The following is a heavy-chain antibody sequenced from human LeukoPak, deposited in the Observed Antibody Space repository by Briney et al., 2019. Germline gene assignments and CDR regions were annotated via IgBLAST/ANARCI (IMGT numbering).Heavy chain of an antibody. Sequence: GVLRLSCAASGFTFSSYEMNWVRQAPGKGLEWVSYISSSGSTIYYADSVKGRFTISRDNAKNSLYLQMNSLRAEDTAVYYCARDLKGDDSSGYYYYFDYRGQGTLVTVSS. V-gene: IGHV3-48*03. J-gene: IGHJ4*02. CDR2: ISSSGSTI. CDR3: ARDLKGDDSSGYYYYFDY. D-gene: IGHD3-22*01. CDR1: GFTFSSYE.